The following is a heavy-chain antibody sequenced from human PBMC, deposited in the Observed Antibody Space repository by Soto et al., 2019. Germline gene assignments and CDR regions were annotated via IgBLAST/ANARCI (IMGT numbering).Heavy chain of an antibody. V-gene: IGHV4-61*05. CDR2: IYYSGST. CDR3: AKRNGDYGEYYFDY. J-gene: IGHJ4*02. Sequence: SETLSLSCTVSGGSIRSSSYGWGWIQQRPGKGLEWIGYIYYSGSTNYNPSLKSRVTISVDTSKNQFSLKLSSVTAADTAVYYCAKRNGDYGEYYFDYWGQGTLVTVSS. D-gene: IGHD4-17*01. CDR1: GGSIRSSSYG.